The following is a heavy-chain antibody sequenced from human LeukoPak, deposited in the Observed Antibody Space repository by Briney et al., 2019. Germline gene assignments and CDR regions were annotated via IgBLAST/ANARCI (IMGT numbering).Heavy chain of an antibody. Sequence: GGSLRLSCAASGFTFSSYWMTWVRQAPGKGLEWVATIKHDGSEDYYVDSVKGRFTISRDNAKNSLDLQMNSLRAEDTAVYYCARRHVGATHGIDYWGQGTLVTVPS. V-gene: IGHV3-7*01. CDR3: ARRHVGATHGIDY. J-gene: IGHJ4*02. CDR1: GFTFSSYW. CDR2: IKHDGSED. D-gene: IGHD1-26*01.